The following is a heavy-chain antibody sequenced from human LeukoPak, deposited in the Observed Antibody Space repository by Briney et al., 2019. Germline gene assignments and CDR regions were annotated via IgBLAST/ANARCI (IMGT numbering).Heavy chain of an antibody. D-gene: IGHD6-19*01. Sequence: PGRSLRLSCAASGFTFSSYAMHWVRQAPGKGLEWVAVISYDGSNKYYADSVKGRFTISRDNSKNTLYLQMNSLRAEDTAAYYCARDGYSSGWYSGDYYYMDVWGKGTTVTVSS. CDR2: ISYDGSNK. CDR3: ARDGYSSGWYSGDYYYMDV. CDR1: GFTFSSYA. J-gene: IGHJ6*03. V-gene: IGHV3-30-3*01.